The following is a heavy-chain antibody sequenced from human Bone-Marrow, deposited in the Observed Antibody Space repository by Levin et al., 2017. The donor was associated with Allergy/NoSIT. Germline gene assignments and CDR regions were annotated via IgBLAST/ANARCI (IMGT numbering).Heavy chain of an antibody. Sequence: SETLSLTCTVSGGSISSYYWSWIRQPPGKGLEWIGYIHYSGSTNYIPSLRSRVTISVDTSKNQFSLRLSSVTAADTAVYYCARTSLRGYSYGYLDYWGQGTLVTVSS. D-gene: IGHD5-18*01. J-gene: IGHJ4*02. CDR2: IHYSGST. V-gene: IGHV4-59*01. CDR1: GGSISSYY. CDR3: ARTSLRGYSYGYLDY.